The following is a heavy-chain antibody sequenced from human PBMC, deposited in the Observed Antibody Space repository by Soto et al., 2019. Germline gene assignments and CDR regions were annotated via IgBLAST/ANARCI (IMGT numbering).Heavy chain of an antibody. J-gene: IGHJ3*02. D-gene: IGHD3-3*01. V-gene: IGHV3-30*18. CDR1: GFTFSSYG. CDR3: AKDQSFCSGYPTDAFDI. CDR2: ISYDGSNN. Sequence: QVQLVESGGGVVQPGRSLRLSCAASGFTFSSYGMHWVRQAPGKGLEWVAVISYDGSNNYYADSVKGRVTISRNNSKNTLYLQMNSLRAEDTTVYYCAKDQSFCSGYPTDAFDIWGQGTMVTDSS.